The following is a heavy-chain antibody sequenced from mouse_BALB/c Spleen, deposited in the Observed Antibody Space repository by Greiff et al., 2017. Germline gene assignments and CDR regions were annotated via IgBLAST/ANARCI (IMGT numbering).Heavy chain of an antibody. J-gene: IGHJ4*01. CDR1: GFSLTGYG. CDR3: AKEGYNDYRGNAIEC. CDR2: IWGDGST. D-gene: IGHD2-4*01. Sequence: QVLLKESGPGLVAPSQSLSSTCTVSGFSLTGYGVNWVRQPPGMGLVWLGMIWGDGSTDYNSALKSRLSISKDNSKSQVFLKMNSPQTDDTARYKRAKEGYNDYRGNAIECWCQGTSGTVSS. V-gene: IGHV2-6-7*01.